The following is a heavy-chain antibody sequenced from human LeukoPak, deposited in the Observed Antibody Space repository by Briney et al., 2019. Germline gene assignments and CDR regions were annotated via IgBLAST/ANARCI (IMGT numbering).Heavy chain of an antibody. CDR1: GFTFSSYG. CDR3: AKLFQEDYGDYPDY. D-gene: IGHD4-17*01. Sequence: PGGSLRLSCAASGFTFSSYGMSWVRQAPGKGLEWVSAISGSGGSTYYADSVKGRFTISRDNSKNTLYLQMNSLRAEDTAVYYCAKLFQEDYGDYPDYWGQGTLVTVSS. J-gene: IGHJ4*02. CDR2: ISGSGGST. V-gene: IGHV3-23*01.